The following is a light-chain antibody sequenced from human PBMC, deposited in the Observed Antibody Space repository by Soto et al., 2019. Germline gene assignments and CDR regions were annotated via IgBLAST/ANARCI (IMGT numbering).Light chain of an antibody. CDR2: LNSDGSH. J-gene: IGLJ3*02. CDR3: QTWGTGMGV. Sequence: QPVLTQSPSASASLGASVKLTCTLSSGHSSYAIAWHQQQPEKGPRYLMKLNSDGSHSKGDGIPDRFSGSSSGAERYLTISSLQSEDEADYYGQTWGTGMGVFGGGTKLTVL. CDR1: SGHSSYA. V-gene: IGLV4-69*01.